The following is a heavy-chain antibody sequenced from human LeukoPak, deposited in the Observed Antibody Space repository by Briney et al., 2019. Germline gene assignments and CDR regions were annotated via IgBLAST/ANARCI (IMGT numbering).Heavy chain of an antibody. CDR1: GYTFTSYG. D-gene: IGHD6-13*01. J-gene: IGHJ6*02. CDR3: AREDSSSWYLYYYYHYGMDV. Sequence: ASVKVSCKASGYTFTSYGISWVRQAPGQGLEWMGWISAYNGNTNYAQKLQGRVTMTTDTSTSTAYMELRSLRSDDTAVYYCAREDSSSWYLYYYYHYGMDVWGQGTTVTVSS. CDR2: ISAYNGNT. V-gene: IGHV1-18*01.